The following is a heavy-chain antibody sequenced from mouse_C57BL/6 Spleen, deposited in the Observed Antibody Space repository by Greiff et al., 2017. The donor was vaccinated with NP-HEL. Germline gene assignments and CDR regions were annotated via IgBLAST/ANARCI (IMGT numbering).Heavy chain of an antibody. Sequence: VQRVESGPGLVQPSQCLSITCTVSGFSLTSYGVHWVRQSPGKGLEWLGVIWSGGSTDYNAAFISRLSISKDKSKGQVFFKMNSLQADDTAIYYCARIPVHYYGSSYSYAMDYWGQGTSVTVSS. CDR2: IWSGGST. V-gene: IGHV2-2*01. CDR3: ARIPVHYYGSSYSYAMDY. CDR1: GFSLTSYG. J-gene: IGHJ4*01. D-gene: IGHD1-1*01.